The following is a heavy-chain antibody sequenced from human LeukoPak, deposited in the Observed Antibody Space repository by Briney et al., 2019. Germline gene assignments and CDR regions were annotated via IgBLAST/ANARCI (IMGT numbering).Heavy chain of an antibody. CDR1: GYSFTSYW. V-gene: IGHV5-51*01. CDR2: IYPGDSDT. D-gene: IGHD6-13*01. J-gene: IGHJ4*02. CDR3: ARLWDGYSSSWYGRGGFDY. Sequence: GESLKISCKGSGYSFTSYWIGWVRQMPGKGLEWMGIIYPGDSDTRYSPSFQGQVTISADKSISTAYLQWSSLKASDTAMYYCARLWDGYSSSWYGRGGFDYWGQGTLVTVSS.